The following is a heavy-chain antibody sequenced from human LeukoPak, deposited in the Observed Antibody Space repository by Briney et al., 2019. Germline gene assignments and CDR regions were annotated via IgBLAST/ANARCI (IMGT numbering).Heavy chain of an antibody. J-gene: IGHJ4*02. D-gene: IGHD3-10*01. CDR1: GASISSSDYF. CDR3: ARHEKLGQFDY. CDR2: TYFTGTT. V-gene: IGHV4-39*01. Sequence: SETLSLTCTVSGASISSSDYFWGWIRQPPGKGLEWIGSTYFTGTTYYNPSLKSRVTVSADTSKNQFSLKLSSVTAADTAVYYCARHEKLGQFDYWGQGTLVTVSS.